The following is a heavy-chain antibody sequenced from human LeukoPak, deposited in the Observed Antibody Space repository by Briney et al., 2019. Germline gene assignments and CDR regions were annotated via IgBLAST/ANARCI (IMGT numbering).Heavy chain of an antibody. CDR1: GGSISSSTSYY. V-gene: IGHV4-39*01. J-gene: IGHJ6*02. D-gene: IGHD1-26*01. CDR3: ASEVGATMYYYYGMDV. CDR2: ISYSGNT. Sequence: SETLSLTCTVSGGSISSSTSYYGGWIRQPPGKGLEWIGSISYSGNTYYNPPLKSRVTISVDTSKNQFSLKLSSVTAADTAVYYCASEVGATMYYYYGMDVWGQGTTVTVSS.